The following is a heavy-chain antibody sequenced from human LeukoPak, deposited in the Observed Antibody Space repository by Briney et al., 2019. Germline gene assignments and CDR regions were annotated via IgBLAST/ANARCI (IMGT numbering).Heavy chain of an antibody. J-gene: IGHJ4*02. CDR1: GFTFTSSA. Sequence: ASVKVSCKASGFTFTSSAMQWVRQATGQGLEWMGWMNPNSGNTGYAQKSQGRVTITRNTSISTAYMELSSLRSEDTAVYYCAREVYYYDSSGYYSGIDYWGQGTLVTVSS. V-gene: IGHV1-8*03. D-gene: IGHD3-22*01. CDR2: MNPNSGNT. CDR3: AREVYYYDSSGYYSGIDY.